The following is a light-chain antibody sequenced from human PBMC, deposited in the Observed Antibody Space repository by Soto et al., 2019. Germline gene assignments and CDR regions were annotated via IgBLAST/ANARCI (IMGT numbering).Light chain of an antibody. CDR1: QSVDSNY. J-gene: IGKJ1*01. CDR2: GTS. CDR3: QQYGSIPRT. Sequence: EIVLTQSPGTLSLSPGERATLSCRASQSVDSNYFAWYQQKPGQAPRLLLYGTSYRATGIPDRFSSSGSGTDFTLTISRLEPEDFAVYYCQQYGSIPRTFGRGTKVEIE. V-gene: IGKV3-20*01.